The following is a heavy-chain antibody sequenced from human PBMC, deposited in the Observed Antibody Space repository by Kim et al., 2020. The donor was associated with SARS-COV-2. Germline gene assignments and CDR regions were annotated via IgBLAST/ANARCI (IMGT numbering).Heavy chain of an antibody. D-gene: IGHD2-21*02. Sequence: NTNYAQKLQGSVTMTTDTSTSTAYMELRSLRSDDTAVYYCARGGVTPLDYWGQGTLVTVSS. V-gene: IGHV1-18*01. CDR2: NT. CDR3: ARGGVTPLDY. J-gene: IGHJ4*02.